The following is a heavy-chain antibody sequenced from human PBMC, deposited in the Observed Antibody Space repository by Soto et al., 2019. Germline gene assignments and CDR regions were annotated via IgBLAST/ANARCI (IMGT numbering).Heavy chain of an antibody. CDR3: ARGTVTTSVVPTDYYYYGMDV. J-gene: IGHJ6*02. D-gene: IGHD4-4*01. Sequence: ASVKVSCKASGYTFTSYGISWVRQAPGQGLEWMGWISAYNGNTNYAQKLQGRVTMTTDTSTSTAYMELRSLRSDDTAVYYCARGTVTTSVVPTDYYYYGMDVWGQGTTVTVSS. CDR2: ISAYNGNT. CDR1: GYTFTSYG. V-gene: IGHV1-18*01.